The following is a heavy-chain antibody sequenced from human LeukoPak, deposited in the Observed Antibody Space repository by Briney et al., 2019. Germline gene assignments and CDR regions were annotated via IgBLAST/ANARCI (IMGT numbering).Heavy chain of an antibody. D-gene: IGHD6-19*01. CDR3: AKDMNSWRDGSGLGDYFDY. CDR1: GFTFSSYA. J-gene: IGHJ4*02. Sequence: PGRSLRLSCAASGFTFSSYAMSWVRQAPGKGLEWVSGSSGSGRSIHYADSVKGRFTISRDNSKNTLYLQMNSLRADDTAVYYCAKDMNSWRDGSGLGDYFDYWGQGTLVTVSS. CDR2: SSGSGRSI. V-gene: IGHV3-23*01.